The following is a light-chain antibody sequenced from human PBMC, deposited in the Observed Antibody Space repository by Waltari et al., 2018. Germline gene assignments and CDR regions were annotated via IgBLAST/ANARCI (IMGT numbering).Light chain of an antibody. V-gene: IGKV3-11*01. CDR1: QSVGTY. J-gene: IGKJ2*01. Sequence: VLTQSPATLSLSPGETATLPCRASQSVGTYLAWYQQKPAQAPRLLIYDASNRATGIPDRFRGSGSGTDFTLTISSLEPEDFALYYCQQRSSWTPHTFGQGARLEIK. CDR2: DAS. CDR3: QQRSSWTPHT.